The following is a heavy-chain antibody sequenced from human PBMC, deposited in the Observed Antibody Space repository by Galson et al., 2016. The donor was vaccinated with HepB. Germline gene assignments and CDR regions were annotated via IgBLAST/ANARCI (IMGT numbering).Heavy chain of an antibody. CDR2: IIPILGST. Sequence: SVKVSCKASGGMFNSYRIDWVRQAPGQGLEWLGGIIPILGSTNYAQKIQDRLTITADESTPTAYMDLSRLTSEDTAVYFCATSGSVKIGNWHYWGQGTLVTVS. V-gene: IGHV1-69*13. CDR1: GGMFNSYR. D-gene: IGHD3-10*01. J-gene: IGHJ4*02. CDR3: ATSGSVKIGNWHY.